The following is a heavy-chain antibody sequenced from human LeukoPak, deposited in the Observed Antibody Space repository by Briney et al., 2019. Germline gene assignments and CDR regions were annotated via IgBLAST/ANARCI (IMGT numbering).Heavy chain of an antibody. CDR1: GGSFSGYY. CDR2: INHSGST. D-gene: IGHD3-10*01. V-gene: IGHV4-34*01. Sequence: SETLSLTCAVYGGSFSGYYWSWIRQPPGKGLEWIGEINHSGSTNYNPSLKSRVTISVDTSKNQFSLKLSSVTAADTAVYYCARQIGTYYYGSGSYRNIPYYYYYYMDVWGKGTTVTISS. CDR3: ARQIGTYYYGSGSYRNIPYYYYYYMDV. J-gene: IGHJ6*03.